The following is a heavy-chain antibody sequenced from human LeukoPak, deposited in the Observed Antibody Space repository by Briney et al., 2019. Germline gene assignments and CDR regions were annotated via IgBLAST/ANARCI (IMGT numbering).Heavy chain of an antibody. D-gene: IGHD6-19*01. CDR1: GFTFSSYG. Sequence: PGGSLRLSCAASGFTFSSYGMHWVRQAPGKGLEWVAVIWFDGSNKYYADSVKGRFTISRDNSKNTLYLQMNSLRAEDTAVYYCEMRTEWLVRSYWGQGTLVTVSS. CDR3: EMRTEWLVRSY. J-gene: IGHJ4*02. CDR2: IWFDGSNK. V-gene: IGHV3-33*01.